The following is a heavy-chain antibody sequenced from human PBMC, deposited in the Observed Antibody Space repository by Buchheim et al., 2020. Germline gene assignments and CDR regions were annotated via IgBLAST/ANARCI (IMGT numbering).Heavy chain of an antibody. V-gene: IGHV3-23*04. CDR2: INGDAT. D-gene: IGHD6-19*01. CDR3: GKESLSRGWYTIEH. Sequence: DAQLVESGGGLVQPEGSLRLSCAASGFSLTTYGMSWVRQAPGKGLEWVSAINGDATYYADSVKGRFTTSIDRSKNTVYLQVNSLRADDTAVYYCGKESLSRGWYTIEHWGQGTL. J-gene: IGHJ4*02. CDR1: GFSLTTYG.